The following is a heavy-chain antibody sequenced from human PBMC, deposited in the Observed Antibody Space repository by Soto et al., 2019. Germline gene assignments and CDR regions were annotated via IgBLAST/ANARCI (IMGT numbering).Heavy chain of an antibody. D-gene: IGHD1-26*01. CDR2: IKSKTDGGTV. Sequence: VQLVESGGGLVRPGESLRLSCAASGFTFTSAWINSVRQAPGKGLEWAGRIKSKTDGGTVDYGAPVKGRFTISRDDSKNTAYLQMNSLRNEDTAVYYCTTAERGGSYYSDYWGQGTLVTVSS. V-gene: IGHV3-15*07. J-gene: IGHJ4*02. CDR1: GFTFTSAW. CDR3: TTAERGGSYYSDY.